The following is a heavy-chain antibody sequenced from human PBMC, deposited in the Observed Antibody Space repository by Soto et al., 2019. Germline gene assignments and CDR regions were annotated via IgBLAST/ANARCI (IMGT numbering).Heavy chain of an antibody. Sequence: PAGSLRHSCSASGFTFDDSGVSWSRQAPGKGLEWVSGVNLNGGSTGYADSVKGRFTISRDNAKNSLYLQMNSLRAEDTAFYYCVRGASLNFDYWGQGT. J-gene: IGHJ4*02. V-gene: IGHV3-20*04. D-gene: IGHD1-26*01. CDR1: GFTFDDSG. CDR2: VNLNGGST. CDR3: VRGASLNFDY.